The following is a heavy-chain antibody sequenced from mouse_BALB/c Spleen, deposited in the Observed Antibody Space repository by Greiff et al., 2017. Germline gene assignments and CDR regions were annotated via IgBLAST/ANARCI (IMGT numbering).Heavy chain of an antibody. CDR1: GFTFSSYT. CDR2: ISNGGGST. V-gene: IGHV5-12-2*01. CDR3: ARQYGNYGAMDY. D-gene: IGHD2-10*02. J-gene: IGHJ4*01. Sequence: EVQLQESGGGLVQPGGSLKLSCAASGFTFSSYTMSWVRQTPEKRLEWVAYISNGGGSTYYPDTVKGRFTISRDNAKNTLYLQMSSLKSEDTAMYYCARQYGNYGAMDYWGQGTSVTVSS.